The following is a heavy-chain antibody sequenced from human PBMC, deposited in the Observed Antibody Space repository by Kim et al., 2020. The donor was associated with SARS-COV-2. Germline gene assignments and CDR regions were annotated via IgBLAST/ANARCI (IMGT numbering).Heavy chain of an antibody. CDR3: ARGKWLPEDF. CDR1: GYTFSDYF. CDR2: INPKTGAT. J-gene: IGHJ4*02. V-gene: IGHV1-2*02. D-gene: IGHD5-12*01. Sequence: ASVKVSCKTSGYTFSDYFIHWVRQAPGQGLEWMGWINPKTGATTYAHRFQGRVTMTGDTSISTVHMEVNTLSSDDTALYYCARGKWLPEDFWGQGTLVTVSS.